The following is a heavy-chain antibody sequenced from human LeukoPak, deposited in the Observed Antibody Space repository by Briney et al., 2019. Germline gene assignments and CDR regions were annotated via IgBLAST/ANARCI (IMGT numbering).Heavy chain of an antibody. D-gene: IGHD5-12*01. Sequence: GGSLKLSCAASGLTVTIHFMSWVRQAPGKGLEWVSVLYSGGSAYYADSGKGRFTISRDNSKNTLYLQMNSLRAEDTAVYYCAKDSTIYSGYDLGDFDYWGQGTLVTVSS. CDR2: LYSGGSA. CDR1: GLTVTIHF. V-gene: IGHV3-66*01. CDR3: AKDSTIYSGYDLGDFDY. J-gene: IGHJ4*02.